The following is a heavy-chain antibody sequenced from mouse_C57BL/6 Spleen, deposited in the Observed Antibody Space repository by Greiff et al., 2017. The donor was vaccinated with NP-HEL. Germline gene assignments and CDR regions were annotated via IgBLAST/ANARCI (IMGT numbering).Heavy chain of an antibody. CDR1: GYSITSGYY. D-gene: IGHD2-4*01. J-gene: IGHJ2*01. V-gene: IGHV3-6*01. CDR3: ARGDYDYDDA. Sequence: EVQLQQSGPGLVKPSQSLSLTCSVTGYSITSGYYWNWIRQFPGNKLEWMGYISYDGSNNYNPSLKNRISITRDTSKNQFFLKLNSVTTEDTATYYCARGDYDYDDAWGQGTTLTVSS. CDR2: ISYDGSN.